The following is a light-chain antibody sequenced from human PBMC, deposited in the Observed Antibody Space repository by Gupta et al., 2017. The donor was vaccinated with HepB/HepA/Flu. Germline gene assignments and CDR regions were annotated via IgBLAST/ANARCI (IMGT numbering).Light chain of an antibody. V-gene: IGKV3-15*01. CDR2: GAS. Sequence: EIVMTQSAATLSVSPGERATLSCRASQSIRSDLAWYQQKPGQAPRVLIYGASTRATGIPARFSGSGSGTEFTLTISSLQSEDFAVYYCQQHNTWPRTFGQGTKVEIK. CDR1: QSIRSD. J-gene: IGKJ1*01. CDR3: QQHNTWPRT.